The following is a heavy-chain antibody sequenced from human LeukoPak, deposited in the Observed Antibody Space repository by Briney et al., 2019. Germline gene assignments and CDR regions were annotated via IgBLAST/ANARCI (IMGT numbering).Heavy chain of an antibody. CDR2: ISSSSTYT. CDR1: GFTFSDYY. V-gene: IGHV3-11*05. CDR3: ARDPVSSSWYGYFQH. J-gene: IGHJ1*01. Sequence: PGGSLRPSCAVSGFTFSDYYMSWIRQAPGKGLEWVSYISSSSTYTNYADSVKGRFTISRDNAKNSLYLQMNSLRAEDTAVYYCARDPVSSSWYGYFQHWGQGTLVSVSS. D-gene: IGHD6-13*01.